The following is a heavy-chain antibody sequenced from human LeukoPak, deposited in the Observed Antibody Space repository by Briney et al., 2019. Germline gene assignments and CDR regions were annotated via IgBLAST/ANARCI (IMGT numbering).Heavy chain of an antibody. CDR3: ARHVGFITMVRGVINNNWFDP. J-gene: IGHJ5*02. CDR1: GGSISSSSYY. V-gene: IGHV4-39*01. D-gene: IGHD3-10*01. Sequence: SETLSLTCTVSGGSISSSSYYWGWIRQPPGKGLEWIGEINHSGSTNYNPSLKSRVTISVDTSKNQFSLKLSSVTAADTAVYYCARHVGFITMVRGVINNNWFDPWGQGTLVTVSS. CDR2: INHSGST.